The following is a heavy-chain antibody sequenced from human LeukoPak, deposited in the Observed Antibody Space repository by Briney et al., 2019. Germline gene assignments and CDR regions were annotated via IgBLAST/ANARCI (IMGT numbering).Heavy chain of an antibody. CDR2: INHSGST. V-gene: IGHV4-34*01. CDR3: AGAEMNYYDSSGYHGSFDY. J-gene: IGHJ4*02. Sequence: PSETLSLTCDVYGGSFSGYYWSWIRQPPGKGLERIGEINHSGSTNYNPSLKSRVTISVDTSKNQFSLKLCSVTAADTAVYYCAGAEMNYYDSSGYHGSFDYWGQGTLVTVPS. CDR1: GGSFSGYY. D-gene: IGHD3-22*01.